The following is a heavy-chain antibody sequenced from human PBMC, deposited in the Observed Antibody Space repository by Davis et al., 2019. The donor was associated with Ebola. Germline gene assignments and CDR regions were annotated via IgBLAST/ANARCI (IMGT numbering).Heavy chain of an antibody. J-gene: IGHJ5*02. V-gene: IGHV4-39*01. CDR1: GGSISSSSYY. CDR3: ARMDYYYGSGTNRFDP. CDR2: IYYSGST. D-gene: IGHD3-10*01. Sequence: SETLSLTCTVSGGSISSSSYYWGWIRQPPGKGLEWIGSIYYSGSTYYNPSLKSRVTISVDTSKNQLSLKLSSVTAADTAVYYCARMDYYYGSGTNRFDPWGQGTLVTVSS.